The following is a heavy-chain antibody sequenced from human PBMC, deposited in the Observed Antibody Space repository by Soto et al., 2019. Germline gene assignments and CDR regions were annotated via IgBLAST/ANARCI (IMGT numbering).Heavy chain of an antibody. CDR3: AKSLNINWKNWFDP. Sequence: EEQLLESGGGLVQPGESLRLSCAASGFTFSSSAMNWVRQAPGKGLEWVSIISDSGSRTYYADSVRGRFTISRDNSKNTLYLQMNSLRAEGTALYYCAKSLNINWKNWFDPWGQGTLVTVSS. D-gene: IGHD1-1*01. V-gene: IGHV3-23*01. CDR1: GFTFSSSA. J-gene: IGHJ5*02. CDR2: ISDSGSRT.